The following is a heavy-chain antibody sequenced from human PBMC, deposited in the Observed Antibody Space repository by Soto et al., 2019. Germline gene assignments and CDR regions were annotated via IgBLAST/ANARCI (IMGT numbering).Heavy chain of an antibody. J-gene: IGHJ4*02. V-gene: IGHV1-69*13. Sequence: ASVKVSCKASGGTFSSYAISWVRQAPGQGLEWMGGIIPIFGTANYAQKFQGRVTITADQSTSTAYMELSSLRSGHTAVYYCVRDRRGGDYYDSSGYYSGGPNFDYWGQGTLFTVSS. CDR3: VRDRRGGDYYDSSGYYSGGPNFDY. D-gene: IGHD3-22*01. CDR1: GGTFSSYA. CDR2: IIPIFGTA.